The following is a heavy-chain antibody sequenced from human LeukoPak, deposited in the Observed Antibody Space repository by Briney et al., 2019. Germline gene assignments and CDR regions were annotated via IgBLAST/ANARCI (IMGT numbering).Heavy chain of an antibody. J-gene: IGHJ3*02. Sequence: PGGSLRLSCAASGFTFSSYAMSWVRQAPGKGLEWVSAISGSGGSTYYADSVKGRFTISRDNSKNTLYLQMNSLRAEDTAVYYCARASRNPFGCSGGSCYSGNVFDIWGQGTMVTVSS. CDR1: GFTFSSYA. V-gene: IGHV3-23*01. CDR2: ISGSGGST. D-gene: IGHD2-15*01. CDR3: ARASRNPFGCSGGSCYSGNVFDI.